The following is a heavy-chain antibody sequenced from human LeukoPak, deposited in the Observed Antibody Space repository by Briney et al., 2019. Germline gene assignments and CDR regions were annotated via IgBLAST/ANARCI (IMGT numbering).Heavy chain of an antibody. CDR3: ARGNQRNFDY. V-gene: IGHV4-30-2*01. Sequence: SETLSLTCAVSGGSISSGGYSWSWIRQPPGKGLEWIGYIYHSGSTYYNPSLKSRVTISVDTSKNQFSLKLSSVTAADTAVYYCARGNQRNFDYWGQGTLVTVSS. CDR1: GGSISSGGYS. D-gene: IGHD6-25*01. CDR2: IYHSGST. J-gene: IGHJ4*02.